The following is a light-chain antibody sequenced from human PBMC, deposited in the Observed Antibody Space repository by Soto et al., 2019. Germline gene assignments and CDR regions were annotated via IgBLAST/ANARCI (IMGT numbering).Light chain of an antibody. Sequence: IQMTQSPSTLSASVVDILNINCRSSQSISSWLAWYQQKPGRAPKLLLFDTSKLQSGVPSRFSGSGSGTDFTLTIRSLLPEDFATYHCQQAYSTPRLNCGQGTRLEIK. CDR3: QQAYSTPRLN. CDR2: DTS. CDR1: QSISSW. J-gene: IGKJ5*01. V-gene: IGKV1-39*01.